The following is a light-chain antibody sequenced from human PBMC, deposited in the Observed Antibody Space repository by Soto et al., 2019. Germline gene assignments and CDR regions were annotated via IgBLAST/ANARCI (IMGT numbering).Light chain of an antibody. CDR1: QSVSSN. V-gene: IGKV3-11*01. CDR3: QQRNSWPLT. Sequence: EIVMTQSPATLSVSTGERATLSCRASQSVSSNLAWYQQKPGQAPRLLIYGTSSRATGIPARFSGSGSGTDFTLTISSLEPEDFAFYYCQQRNSWPLTFGGGTKVDIK. CDR2: GTS. J-gene: IGKJ4*01.